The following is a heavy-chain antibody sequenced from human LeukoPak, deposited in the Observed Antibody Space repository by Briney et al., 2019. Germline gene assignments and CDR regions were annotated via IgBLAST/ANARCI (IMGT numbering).Heavy chain of an antibody. Sequence: SETLSLTCTVSGGSISSNYWSWIRQPPGKGLEWIGHIYYSGSTNYNPSLKSRVTISVDTSKNQFSLKLNPVTAADTAVYYCARVPPRSSGWYFFDYWGQGTLVTLSS. CDR3: ARVPPRSSGWYFFDY. V-gene: IGHV4-59*01. CDR1: GGSISSNY. D-gene: IGHD6-19*01. CDR2: IYYSGST. J-gene: IGHJ4*02.